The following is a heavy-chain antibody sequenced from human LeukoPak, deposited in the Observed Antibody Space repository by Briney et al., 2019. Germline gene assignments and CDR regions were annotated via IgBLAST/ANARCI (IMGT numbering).Heavy chain of an antibody. CDR3: ARHSHVLPFNY. CDR2: IYYSGST. Sequence: SETLSLTCTVSGASISSTSYYWGWVRQPPGKGLEWIGSIYYSGSTYYNPSLKSRVTMSVDTSKNQFSLKLSSVTATDTAVYYCARHSHVLPFNYWGQGTLVTV. CDR1: GASISSTSYY. D-gene: IGHD4/OR15-4a*01. J-gene: IGHJ4*02. V-gene: IGHV4-39*01.